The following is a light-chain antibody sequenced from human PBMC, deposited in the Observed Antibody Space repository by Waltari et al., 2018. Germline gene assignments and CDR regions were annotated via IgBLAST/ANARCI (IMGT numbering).Light chain of an antibody. CDR1: QSVGYN. J-gene: IGKJ5*01. V-gene: IGKV3-15*01. CDR3: QQYNNWQIT. CDR2: GAS. Sequence: EVVMTRSPATLSVSPGDRVTLSCRASQSVGYNLAWFQQQPGQAPRLLIYGASTRATDIPDRFSGSGSGTAFTLTISSLQSEDFANYYCQQYNNWQITFGQGTRLDLK.